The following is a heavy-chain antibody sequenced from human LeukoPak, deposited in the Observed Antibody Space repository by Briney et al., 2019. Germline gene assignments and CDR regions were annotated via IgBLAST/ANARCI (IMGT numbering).Heavy chain of an antibody. V-gene: IGHV4-59*11. Sequence: SETLSLTCTVSGGSISSHYWSWIRQPPGKGLEWIGYIYYSGSTNYNPSLKSRVTISVDTSKNQFSLKLSSVTAADTAVYYCARRLRLGDTHVDAYDMWGQGTMVSVSS. D-gene: IGHD1-26*01. CDR3: ARRLRLGDTHVDAYDM. CDR2: IYYSGST. J-gene: IGHJ3*02. CDR1: GGSISSHY.